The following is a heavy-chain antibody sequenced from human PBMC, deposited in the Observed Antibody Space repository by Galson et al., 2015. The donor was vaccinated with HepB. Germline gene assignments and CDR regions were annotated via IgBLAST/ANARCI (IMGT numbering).Heavy chain of an antibody. Sequence: SLRLSCAGSGFTFNTYNIHWVRQAPGKGLEWVAIISDDGNMTFYADSVKGRFTVSRDNSNYKLYLQMNNLRLDDTAVYYCWGDSMTEYWGRGTLVTVSS. J-gene: IGHJ4*02. CDR2: ISDDGNMT. CDR1: GFTFNTYN. V-gene: IGHV3-30*03. CDR3: WGDSMTEY. D-gene: IGHD6-6*01.